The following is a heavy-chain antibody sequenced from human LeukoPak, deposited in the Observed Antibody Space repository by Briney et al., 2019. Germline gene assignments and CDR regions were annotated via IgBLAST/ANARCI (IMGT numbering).Heavy chain of an antibody. CDR2: INPNSGGT. J-gene: IGHJ4*02. Sequence: ASVKVSCKASGYTFAGYYMHWVRQAPGQGLEWMGWINPNSGGTNYAQNFQGRVAMTRDTSITTAYLELRSLRSDDTAVYYCARDSCSGGSCYVDYWGQGTLVTVSS. V-gene: IGHV1-2*02. CDR3: ARDSCSGGSCYVDY. D-gene: IGHD2-15*01. CDR1: GYTFAGYY.